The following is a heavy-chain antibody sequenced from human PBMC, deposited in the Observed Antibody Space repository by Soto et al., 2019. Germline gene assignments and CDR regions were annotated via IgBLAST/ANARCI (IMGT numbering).Heavy chain of an antibody. Sequence: GASXXVSCKASGYTFTXYGISWVXQAPGQGLEWMGWISAYNGNTNYAQKLQGRVTMTTDTSTSTAYMELRSLRSDDTAVYYCAMTFSTYSRDRYFDYWGQGTLVTVSS. CDR2: ISAYNGNT. CDR1: GYTFTXYG. D-gene: IGHD6-13*01. J-gene: IGHJ4*02. CDR3: AMTFSTYSRDRYFDY. V-gene: IGHV1-18*01.